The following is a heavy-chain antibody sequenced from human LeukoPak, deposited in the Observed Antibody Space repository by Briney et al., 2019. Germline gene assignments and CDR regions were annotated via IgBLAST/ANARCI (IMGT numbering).Heavy chain of an antibody. CDR1: GFTFSSYG. Sequence: PGGSLRLSCAASGFTFSSYGMHWVRQAPGKGLEWVAIIYYDGSNKYYADSVRGRFTISRDNSKNMVYLQMNSLRAEDTAVYYCARGKGRGASNFSWGQGTLVTVSS. CDR3: ARGKGRGASNFS. CDR2: IYYDGSNK. V-gene: IGHV3-33*01. D-gene: IGHD3-3*01. J-gene: IGHJ5*02.